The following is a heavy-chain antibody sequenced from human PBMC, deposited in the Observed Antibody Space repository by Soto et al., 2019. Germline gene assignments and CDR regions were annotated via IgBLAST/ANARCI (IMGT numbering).Heavy chain of an antibody. CDR3: ARDRVVGGVDAFVF. D-gene: IGHD3-16*01. CDR1: GFTFSSYW. V-gene: IGHV3-74*01. J-gene: IGHJ3*01. CDR2: INSDGSST. Sequence: GGSLRLSCAAPGFTFSSYWMHWVRQAPGKGLVWVSRINSDGSSTSYADSVKGRFTISRDNAKNTLYLQMNSLRAEDTAVYYWARDRVVGGVDAFVFWGQGTRVT.